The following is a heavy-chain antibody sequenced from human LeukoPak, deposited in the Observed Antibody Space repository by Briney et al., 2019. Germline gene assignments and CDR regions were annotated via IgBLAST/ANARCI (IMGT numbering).Heavy chain of an antibody. D-gene: IGHD3-3*01. CDR2: ISHRGST. Sequence: SETLSLTCTVSGYSISSGYYWGWIRQPPGKGLEWVGSISHRGSTYYNPSLRSRITISLDRSKQKFSLKLTSATAADTAVYFCARGAEYYAIWRGYAGYSDYWGQGISVTVSS. V-gene: IGHV4-38-2*02. J-gene: IGHJ4*02. CDR1: GYSISSGYY. CDR3: ARGAEYYAIWRGYAGYSDY.